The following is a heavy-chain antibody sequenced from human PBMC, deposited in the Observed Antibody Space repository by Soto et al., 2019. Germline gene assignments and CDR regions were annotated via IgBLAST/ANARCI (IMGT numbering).Heavy chain of an antibody. CDR1: GGTFSSYA. CDR3: ARDGYSGSTSYAFDI. CDR2: IIPIFGTA. D-gene: IGHD1-26*01. V-gene: IGHV1-69*13. J-gene: IGHJ3*02. Sequence: SVKVSCKASGGTFSSYAISWVRQAPGQGLEWMGGIIPIFGTANYAQKFQGRVTITADESTSTAYMELSSLRSEDTAVYYCARDGYSGSTSYAFDIWGQGTMVTVSS.